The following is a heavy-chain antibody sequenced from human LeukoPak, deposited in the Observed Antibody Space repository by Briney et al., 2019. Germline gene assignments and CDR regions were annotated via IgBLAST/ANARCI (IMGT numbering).Heavy chain of an antibody. CDR2: ISGTGDST. J-gene: IGHJ4*02. CDR1: GFTFSSFA. Sequence: GGSLRLSCAASGFTFSSFAMNWVRQAPGKGLEWVSTISGTGDSTNYADSVKGRFTISRDNSKNALSLQLNSLRAEDTAVYYCAKDYSSGWYDYWGQGTLVTASS. V-gene: IGHV3-23*01. CDR3: AKDYSSGWYDY. D-gene: IGHD6-19*01.